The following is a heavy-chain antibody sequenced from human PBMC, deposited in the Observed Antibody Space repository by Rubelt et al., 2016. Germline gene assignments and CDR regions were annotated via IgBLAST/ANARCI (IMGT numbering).Heavy chain of an antibody. CDR2: VQYSVTT. CDR3: ARYYYDFWGGGDYGMDV. Sequence: QVQLQESGPGLVKPSETLFLTCTVSGGSISTYYWSWIRQSPGKGLEWIGYVQYSVTTKYSPSLKGRVTISVDTSQKQFSLMLTSVTAADTALYYCARYYYDFWGGGDYGMDVWGQGTTVTVSS. V-gene: IGHV4-59*01. J-gene: IGHJ6*02. D-gene: IGHD3-3*01. CDR1: GGSISTYY.